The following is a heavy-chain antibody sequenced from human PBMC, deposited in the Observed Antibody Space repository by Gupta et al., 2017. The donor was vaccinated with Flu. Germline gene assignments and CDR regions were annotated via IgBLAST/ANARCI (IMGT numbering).Heavy chain of an antibody. CDR3: ARDHEKVNGVCYGFDP. Sequence: QVQLVESGGGVVQPGRSLRLSCAASGFTFSSYGMHWVGRAPGKGLEWVAVIWYDGSNKYYADSVKGRFTISRDNSKNTLYLQMNSLRAEDTAVYYCARDHEKVNGVCYGFDPWGQGTLVTVSS. CDR1: GFTFSSYG. CDR2: IWYDGSNK. D-gene: IGHD2-8*01. V-gene: IGHV3-33*01. J-gene: IGHJ5*02.